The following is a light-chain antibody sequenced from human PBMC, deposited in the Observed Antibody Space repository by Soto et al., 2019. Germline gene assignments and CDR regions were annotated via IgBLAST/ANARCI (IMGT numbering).Light chain of an antibody. CDR3: AAWDDRLSDLL. V-gene: IGLV1-44*01. J-gene: IGLJ2*01. Sequence: QSVLTQPPSASATPGQRVAISCSGSSSNIGSYPVNWYQQLPGTAPKVLIYSNYQRPSGVPDRFSGSKSGTSASLAISGLQSEDEADYYCAAWDDRLSDLLFGGGTKVTVL. CDR2: SNY. CDR1: SSNIGSYP.